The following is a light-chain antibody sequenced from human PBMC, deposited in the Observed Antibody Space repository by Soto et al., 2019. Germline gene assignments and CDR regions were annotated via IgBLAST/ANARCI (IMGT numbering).Light chain of an antibody. CDR3: QQYNSYSRT. Sequence: DIHMTQSPSTLSASVGDRVTITCRASQSISSWLAWYQQKPGKAPKLLIYDASSLESGVPSRFSGGGSGTEFTLTISSLQPADFATYFCQQYNSYSRTFGQGTKVDIK. V-gene: IGKV1-5*01. CDR1: QSISSW. J-gene: IGKJ1*01. CDR2: DAS.